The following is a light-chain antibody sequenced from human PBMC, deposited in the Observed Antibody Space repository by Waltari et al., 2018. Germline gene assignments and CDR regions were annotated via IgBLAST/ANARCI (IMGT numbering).Light chain of an antibody. V-gene: IGKV3-15*01. CDR2: GAS. Sequence: EIVMPQSPATLSVSPGDRAPPSFRASHSGSSNLAGYQQKPGQAPTPLLDGASTRAAGIPARFSGSGWGTEFTLTINNLQSEEFAVYYCQKDNNWPPLTCGGGTKVEIK. CDR1: HSGSSN. J-gene: IGKJ4*01. CDR3: QKDNNWPPLT.